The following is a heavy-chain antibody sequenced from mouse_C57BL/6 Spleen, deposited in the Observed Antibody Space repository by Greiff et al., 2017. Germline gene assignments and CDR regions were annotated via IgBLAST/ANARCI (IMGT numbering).Heavy chain of an antibody. CDR2: ISSGGDYI. Sequence: EVKLMESGEGLVKPGGSLTLSCAASGFTFSSYAMSWVRQTPEKRLEWVAYISSGGDYIYYADTVKGRFTISSDNARNTLYLQMSSLKSEDTAMYYCTRDGKVTGPYYYAMDYWGQGTSVTVSS. J-gene: IGHJ4*01. CDR3: TRDGKVTGPYYYAMDY. V-gene: IGHV5-9-1*02. D-gene: IGHD4-1*01. CDR1: GFTFSSYA.